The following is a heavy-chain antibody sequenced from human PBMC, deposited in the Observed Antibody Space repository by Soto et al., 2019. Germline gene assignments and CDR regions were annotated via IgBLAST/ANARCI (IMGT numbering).Heavy chain of an antibody. Sequence: QVTLKESGPVLVKPTETLTLTCTVSGFSLSNARMGVSWIRQPPGKALEWLAHIFSNNEKSYRTSLTSRLTISKDTSKSQVVLTMTNLDPVDTATYSCSRREIRYDFGIGYLGMDVWGQGTTVTVSS. CDR1: GFSLSNARMG. CDR2: IFSNNEK. V-gene: IGHV2-26*01. J-gene: IGHJ6*02. CDR3: SRREIRYDFGIGYLGMDV. D-gene: IGHD3-3*01.